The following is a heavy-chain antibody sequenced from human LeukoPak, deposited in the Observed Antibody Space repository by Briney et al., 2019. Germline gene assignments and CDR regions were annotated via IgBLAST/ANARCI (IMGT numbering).Heavy chain of an antibody. D-gene: IGHD5-12*01. CDR2: VTLNGGRT. J-gene: IGHJ4*02. Sequence: GGSLRLSCAASGFTFDDYGMGWVRQAPWKGLEWVSAVTLNGGRTYAFSMMGRFTISRDSAKNSLYLQMDSVRPEDTALYYCARDFERGHDERYFFDYWGQGARVTVSS. CDR3: ARDFERGHDERYFFDY. CDR1: GFTFDDYG. V-gene: IGHV3-20*04.